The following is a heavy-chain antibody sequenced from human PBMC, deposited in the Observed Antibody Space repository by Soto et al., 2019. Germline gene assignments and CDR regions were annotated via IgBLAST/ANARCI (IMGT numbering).Heavy chain of an antibody. CDR3: ARDPFQPVGL. D-gene: IGHD1-26*01. J-gene: IGHJ4*02. Sequence: AGGPLRLSWAAAEVNVAHTYISWVRQAPGRGLEWVSVIYPGGTTYYADSVKGRFTVSRDNSKNTLYLQINSLRADDTAIYYCARDPFQPVGLWGQGTQVTVSS. CDR2: IYPGGTT. V-gene: IGHV3-66*01. CDR1: EVNVAHTY.